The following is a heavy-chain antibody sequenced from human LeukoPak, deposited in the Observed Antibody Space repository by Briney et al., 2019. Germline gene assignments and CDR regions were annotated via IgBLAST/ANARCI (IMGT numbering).Heavy chain of an antibody. D-gene: IGHD3-10*01. CDR3: ARHYGP. CDR1: GGSVDH. V-gene: IGHV4-39*01. J-gene: IGHJ5*02. CDR2: IHNGGQT. Sequence: PSETLSLTCTASGGSVDHWAWVRQSPEKGLEWIAAIHNGGQTDYNPSLKSRVTTSVDTSKNQFSLKLNSVTAADTAVYYCARHYGPWGQGTLVTVSS.